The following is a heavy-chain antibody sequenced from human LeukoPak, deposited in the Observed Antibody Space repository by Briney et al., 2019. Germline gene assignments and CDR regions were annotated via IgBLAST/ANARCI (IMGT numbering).Heavy chain of an antibody. V-gene: IGHV3-74*01. D-gene: IGHD1-26*01. CDR2: IDTDGGNI. CDR3: TRDGVGSVPLDY. CDR1: GFTFNINW. J-gene: IGHJ4*02. Sequence: PGGSLRLSCVASGFTFNINWMHWVRQAPGKGLVWVSRIDTDGGNIRYASSVEGRFTISRDNAKNTLFLQMNSLRVEDTAVYYCTRDGVGSVPLDYWGQGILVTVSS.